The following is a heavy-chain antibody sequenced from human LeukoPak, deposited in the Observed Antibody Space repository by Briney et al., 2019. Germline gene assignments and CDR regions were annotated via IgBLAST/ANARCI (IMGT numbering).Heavy chain of an antibody. J-gene: IGHJ5*02. CDR1: GFTFSSYE. CDR2: ISSSGSTI. D-gene: IGHD3-10*01. V-gene: IGHV3-48*03. Sequence: GGSLRLSCAASGFTFSSYEMNWVRQAPGKGLEWVSYISSSGSTIYYADSVKGRFTISRDNSKNTLYLQMNSLRAEDTAVYYCAKERGVIPYHWFDPWGQGTLVTVSS. CDR3: AKERGVIPYHWFDP.